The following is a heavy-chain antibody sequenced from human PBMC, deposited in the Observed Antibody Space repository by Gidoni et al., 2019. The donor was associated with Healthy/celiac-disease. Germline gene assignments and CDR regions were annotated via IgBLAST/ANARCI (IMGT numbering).Heavy chain of an antibody. CDR2: ISYDGSNK. Sequence: QVQLVESGGGVVQPGRSLRLSCAASGFTFSSYAMHWVRQAPGKGLEWVAVISYDGSNKYYADSVKGRFTISRDNSKNTLYLQMNSLRAEDTAVYYCARDPRQLGCFDYWGQGTLVTVSS. J-gene: IGHJ4*02. CDR3: ARDPRQLGCFDY. V-gene: IGHV3-30*04. CDR1: GFTFSSYA. D-gene: IGHD6-6*01.